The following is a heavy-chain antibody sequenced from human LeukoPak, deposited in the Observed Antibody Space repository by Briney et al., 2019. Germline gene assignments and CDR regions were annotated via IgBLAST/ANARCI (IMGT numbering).Heavy chain of an antibody. Sequence: SVKVSCKASGGTFSSYAISWVRQAPGQGLEWMGGIIPIFGTANYAQKFQGRVTITADKSTSTAYMELSSLRSEDTAVYYCVRASGYDAHGYYYYYYYMDVWGKGTTVTVSS. J-gene: IGHJ6*03. CDR3: VRASGYDAHGYYYYYYYMDV. D-gene: IGHD5-12*01. CDR2: IIPIFGTA. CDR1: GGTFSSYA. V-gene: IGHV1-69*06.